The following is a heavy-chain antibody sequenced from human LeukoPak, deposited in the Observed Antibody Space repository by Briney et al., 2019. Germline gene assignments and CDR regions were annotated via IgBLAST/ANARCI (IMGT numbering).Heavy chain of an antibody. CDR2: IYYSGST. CDR3: ARDWVVPAAMDYYYYYGMDV. J-gene: IGHJ6*04. V-gene: IGHV4-61*01. CDR1: GGSVSSGSYN. D-gene: IGHD2-2*01. Sequence: SETLSLTCTVSGGSVSSGSYNWSWIRQPPGKGLEWIGYIYYSGSTDYNPSLKSRVTISVDTSKNQFSLKLSSVTAADTAVYYCARDWVVPAAMDYYYYYGMDVWGKGTTVTVSS.